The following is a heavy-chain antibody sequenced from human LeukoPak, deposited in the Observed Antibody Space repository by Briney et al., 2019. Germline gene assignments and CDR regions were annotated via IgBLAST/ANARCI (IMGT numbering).Heavy chain of an antibody. CDR1: GFNFNCFG. V-gene: IGHV3-33*01. D-gene: IGHD2-15*01. J-gene: IGHJ3*01. CDR2: IRYDGNDH. CDR3: ARWGIVGHDAFDL. Sequence: GGSLRLSCAGSGFNFNCFGIHWVRRARGKGLEWVALIRYDGNDHWYGDSAKGRFTISRDNSRDTVYLQMDGLRDEDTAVYYCARWGIVGHDAFDLWGQGTMVTVSS.